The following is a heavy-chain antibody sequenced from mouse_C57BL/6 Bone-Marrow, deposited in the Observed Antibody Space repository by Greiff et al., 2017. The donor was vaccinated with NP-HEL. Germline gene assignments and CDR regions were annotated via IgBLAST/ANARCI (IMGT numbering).Heavy chain of an antibody. CDR1: GYTFTDYE. CDR3: TKYYGSSCSWFAY. D-gene: IGHD1-1*01. Sequence: QVQLQQSGAELVRPGASVTLSCKASGYTFTDYEMHWVKQTPVHGLEWIGAIDPETGGTAYNQKFKGKAILTADKSSSTAYMELRSLTSEDAAVYYCTKYYGSSCSWFAYWGQGTLVTVSA. J-gene: IGHJ3*01. V-gene: IGHV1-15*01. CDR2: IDPETGGT.